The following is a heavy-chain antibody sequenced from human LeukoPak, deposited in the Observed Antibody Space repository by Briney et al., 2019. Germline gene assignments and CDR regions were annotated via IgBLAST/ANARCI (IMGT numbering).Heavy chain of an antibody. CDR1: GYTFTSYG. Sequence: XSVKVSCKASGYTFTSYGITWVRQAPGQGLEWMGWISTDNGNTNYAQKLQDRVTMTTDTSTNTAYMELRSLRSDDTAVYYCARDLRSPRGCPGNYWGQGTLVTVSS. CDR2: ISTDNGNT. D-gene: IGHD6-19*01. CDR3: ARDLRSPRGCPGNY. J-gene: IGHJ4*02. V-gene: IGHV1-18*01.